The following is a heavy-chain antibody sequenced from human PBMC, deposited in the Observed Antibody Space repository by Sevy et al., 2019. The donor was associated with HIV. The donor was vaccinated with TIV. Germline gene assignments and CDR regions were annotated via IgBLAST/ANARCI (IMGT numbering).Heavy chain of an antibody. J-gene: IGHJ4*02. CDR3: ARGGGNGWYYFDY. D-gene: IGHD6-19*01. V-gene: IGHV1-69*13. CDR1: GGTFSTYG. CDR2: IIPILGTV. Sequence: ASVKVSCKASGGTFSTYGISWVRQAPGQGPEWMGGIIPILGTVNYAQKFQGRVTITAEESTKTAYMELSSLRAEDTAVYYCARGGGNGWYYFDYWGQETLVTVSS.